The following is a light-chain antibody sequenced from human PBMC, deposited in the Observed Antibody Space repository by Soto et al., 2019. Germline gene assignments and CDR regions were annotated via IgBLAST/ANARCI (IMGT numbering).Light chain of an antibody. CDR1: GGSIATNY. Sequence: NFMLTQPHSVSESLGKTVTISCTRSGGSIATNYVQWYQKRPGSAPTPVIFQDNDRPSGVPDRFSGSIDSSSNSASLTISGLRTEDEADYYCHSYDTSAHWVFGGGTKLTVL. CDR3: HSYDTSAHWV. V-gene: IGLV6-57*04. J-gene: IGLJ3*02. CDR2: QDN.